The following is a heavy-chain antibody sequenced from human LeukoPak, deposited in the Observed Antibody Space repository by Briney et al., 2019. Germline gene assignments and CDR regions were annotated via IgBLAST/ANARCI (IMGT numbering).Heavy chain of an antibody. J-gene: IGHJ5*02. D-gene: IGHD3-22*01. CDR2: ISRSGNYI. CDR1: GFTVSSYS. Sequence: GGSLRLSCAASGFTVSSYSMNWVRQAPGKGLEWVSSISRSGNYIYYADSVKGRFTISRDNAENSLFLQMNSQTAEDTAVYYCARVHYYDSSGYYAWGQGALVTVSS. CDR3: ARVHYYDSSGYYA. V-gene: IGHV3-21*01.